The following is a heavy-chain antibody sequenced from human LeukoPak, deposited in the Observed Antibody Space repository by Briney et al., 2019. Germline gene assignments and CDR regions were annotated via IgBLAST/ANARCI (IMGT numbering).Heavy chain of an antibody. D-gene: IGHD3-9*01. CDR1: GGTFSSYA. CDR2: IIPIFGTA. J-gene: IGHJ4*02. V-gene: IGHV1-69*13. Sequence: ASVKVSCKASGGTFSSYAISWVRQAPGQGLEWMGGIIPIFGTANYAQKFQGRVTITADESTSTAYMELSSLRSEDTAVYYCARGYILTGYSADYFDYWGQGTLVTVSS. CDR3: ARGYILTGYSADYFDY.